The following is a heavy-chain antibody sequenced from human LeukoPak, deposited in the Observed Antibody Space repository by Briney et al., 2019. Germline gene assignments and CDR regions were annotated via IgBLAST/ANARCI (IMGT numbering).Heavy chain of an antibody. J-gene: IGHJ3*02. Sequence: PGGSLRLSCAASGFTFPDYNMNWVRHAPGKGLEWLSFINSRGDTIYYADSVKGRFTISRDNAKNSLYLQMNSLRAEDTAVYYCATLPGSSGYYTHDAFDIWGQGTMVTVSS. D-gene: IGHD3-22*01. CDR2: INSRGDTI. CDR3: ATLPGSSGYYTHDAFDI. CDR1: GFTFPDYN. V-gene: IGHV3-48*04.